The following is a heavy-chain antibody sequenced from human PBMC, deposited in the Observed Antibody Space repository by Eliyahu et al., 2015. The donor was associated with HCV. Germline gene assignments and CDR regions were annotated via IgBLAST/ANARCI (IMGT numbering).Heavy chain of an antibody. Sequence: EVQLVESGGGLVQPGGSLRLSCAASGFTFSSYSMNWVRQAPGKGLEWVSYISSSSSTIYYADSVKGRFTISRDNAKNSLYLQMNSLRAEDTAVYYCARDATPSYYYDSSGYDPYWYFDLWGRGTLVTVSS. CDR1: GFTFSSYS. D-gene: IGHD3-22*01. CDR2: ISSSSSTI. V-gene: IGHV3-48*01. J-gene: IGHJ2*01. CDR3: ARDATPSYYYDSSGYDPYWYFDL.